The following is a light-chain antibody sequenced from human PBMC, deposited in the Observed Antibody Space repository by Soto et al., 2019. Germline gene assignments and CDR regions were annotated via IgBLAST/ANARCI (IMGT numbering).Light chain of an antibody. Sequence: AIQMTQSPSSLSASVGDRVTITCRASQGIRNDLDWFQQKPGKAPKLLIYAASNLQSGVPARFSGSGSGTDFTLTISNLQHEDFATYYCLQKYFYPFTFGPGTKVDIK. J-gene: IGKJ3*01. CDR2: AAS. CDR3: LQKYFYPFT. V-gene: IGKV1-6*01. CDR1: QGIRND.